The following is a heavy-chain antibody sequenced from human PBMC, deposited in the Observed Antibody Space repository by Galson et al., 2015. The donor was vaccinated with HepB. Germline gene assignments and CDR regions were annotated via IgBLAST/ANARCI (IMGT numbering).Heavy chain of an antibody. CDR2: IRTSGTV. CDR3: ARDRLGYYGMDV. J-gene: IGHJ6*02. CDR1: GFTFSPYT. V-gene: IGHV3-48*02. Sequence: SLRLSCAASGFTFSPYTMNWVRQAPGKGLEWVSSIRTSGTVYYTDAVNGRFTISRDSDKNSLYLQMNSLRDEDTAVYYCARDRLGYYGMDVWGQGTMVTVSS. D-gene: IGHD6-19*01.